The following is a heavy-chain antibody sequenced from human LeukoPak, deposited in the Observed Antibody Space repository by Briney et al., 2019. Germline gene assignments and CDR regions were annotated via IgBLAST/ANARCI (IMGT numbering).Heavy chain of an antibody. V-gene: IGHV4-4*02. D-gene: IGHD2-2*02. Sequence: SGTLSLTCAVSVGSISSGNWWSWVRQPPGKGLEWIGEVYHNGTPNYNPSLKSRVTISADTFKNHFSLKLTSVTAADTAVYYCATAPILRGEAGEQYKYGMDVWGQGTTVIVSS. CDR1: VGSISSGNW. CDR3: ATAPILRGEAGEQYKYGMDV. J-gene: IGHJ6*02. CDR2: VYHNGTP.